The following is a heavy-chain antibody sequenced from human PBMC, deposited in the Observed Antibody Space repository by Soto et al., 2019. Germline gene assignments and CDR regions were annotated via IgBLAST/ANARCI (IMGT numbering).Heavy chain of an antibody. D-gene: IGHD3-10*01. CDR2: IYPDDADT. CDR1: GYTFTNYW. J-gene: IGHJ4*02. CDR3: ARSIYGTGGYYSDY. V-gene: IGHV5-51*01. Sequence: GSLKISCQASGYTFTNYWIAWVRQMSGKGLEWVGVIYPDDADTTYGPTFQGQVTISADKSLNTAYLQWSSLEVSDTAMYFCARSIYGTGGYYSDYWGQGTPVTVSS.